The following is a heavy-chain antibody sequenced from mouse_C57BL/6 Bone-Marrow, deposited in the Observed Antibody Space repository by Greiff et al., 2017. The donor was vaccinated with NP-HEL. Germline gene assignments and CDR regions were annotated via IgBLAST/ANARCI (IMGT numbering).Heavy chain of an antibody. J-gene: IGHJ4*01. V-gene: IGHV10-1*01. CDR3: VRPVIEYAMDY. D-gene: IGHD1-1*01. CDR2: IRSKSNNHAT. Sequence: EVKLVESGGGLVQPKGSLKLSCAASGFSFNTYAMNWVRQAPGKGLEWVARIRSKSNNHATYYADSVKDRFTISRDNSESMLYLQMNNLKTEDTAMYYCVRPVIEYAMDYWGQGTSVTVSS. CDR1: GFSFNTYA.